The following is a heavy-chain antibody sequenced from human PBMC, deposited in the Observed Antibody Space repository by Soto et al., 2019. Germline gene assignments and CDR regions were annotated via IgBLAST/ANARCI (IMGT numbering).Heavy chain of an antibody. Sequence: QVQLQQWGAGLLKPSETLSLTCAVYGGSFSGYYWDWIRQPPGKGLEWIGEINHSGSTNYNPSLKTLVTISLDTSKNQFSLTLSSVTAADTAVYYCARGGHDSSGYNLSYNMDVWGKGTTVTVS. CDR1: GGSFSGYY. D-gene: IGHD3-22*01. V-gene: IGHV4-34*01. J-gene: IGHJ6*03. CDR2: INHSGST. CDR3: ARGGHDSSGYNLSYNMDV.